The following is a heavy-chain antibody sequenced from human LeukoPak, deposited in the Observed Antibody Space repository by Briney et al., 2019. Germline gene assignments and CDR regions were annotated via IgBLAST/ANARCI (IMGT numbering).Heavy chain of an antibody. Sequence: ASVKVSCKASGYTFTGYYMHWVRQAPGQGLEWMGIISPSGGSTSYAQKFQGRVTMTRDMSTSTVYMELSSLRSEDTAVYYCARVRSIAAPWDAFDIWGQGTMVTVSS. V-gene: IGHV1-46*01. CDR2: ISPSGGST. CDR1: GYTFTGYY. CDR3: ARVRSIAAPWDAFDI. J-gene: IGHJ3*02. D-gene: IGHD6-6*01.